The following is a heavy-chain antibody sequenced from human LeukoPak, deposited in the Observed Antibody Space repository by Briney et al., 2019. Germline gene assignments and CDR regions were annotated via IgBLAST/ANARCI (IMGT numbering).Heavy chain of an antibody. D-gene: IGHD1-14*01. Sequence: SETLSLTCTVSGGSISSYYWNWIRQPPGKGLEWIGYIYYSGSTNYNPSLKSRVTISADTSKNQFSLKRNSVTAADTAVYYCARQGPGLPGYWGQGTLVTVSS. V-gene: IGHV4-59*08. CDR1: GGSISSYY. J-gene: IGHJ4*02. CDR2: IYYSGST. CDR3: ARQGPGLPGY.